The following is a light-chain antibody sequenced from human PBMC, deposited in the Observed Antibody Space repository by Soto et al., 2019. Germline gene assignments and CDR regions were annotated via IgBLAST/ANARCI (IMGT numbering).Light chain of an antibody. J-gene: IGKJ1*01. Sequence: EIVLTQSPGTLSLSPGERGTLSCRASHSVSSSYLAWYQQTPGQPPRLLIYGASSRASGIPDRFSGSGSGTDFTLTISRLEPEDFAVYYCQQYGSSPRTFGQGTKVDIK. CDR2: GAS. V-gene: IGKV3-20*01. CDR1: HSVSSSY. CDR3: QQYGSSPRT.